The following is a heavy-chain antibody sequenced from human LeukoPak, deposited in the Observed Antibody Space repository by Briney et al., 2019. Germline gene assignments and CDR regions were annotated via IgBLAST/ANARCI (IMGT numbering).Heavy chain of an antibody. CDR1: GYTLTELS. Sequence: ASVKVSCKASGYTLTELSMHWVRQAPGKGLEWMGGFDPEDGETIYAQKFQGRVTMTEDTSTDTAYMELSSLRSEDTAVYYCATVTVWANWFDPWGQGTLVTVSS. D-gene: IGHD3-16*01. CDR3: ATVTVWANWFDP. J-gene: IGHJ5*02. CDR2: FDPEDGET. V-gene: IGHV1-24*01.